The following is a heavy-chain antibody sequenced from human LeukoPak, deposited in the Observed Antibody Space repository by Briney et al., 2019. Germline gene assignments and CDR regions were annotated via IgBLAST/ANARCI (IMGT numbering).Heavy chain of an antibody. D-gene: IGHD3-22*01. J-gene: IGHJ5*02. CDR3: ARGEGDYYDSSGYPNWFDP. V-gene: IGHV4-30-2*01. CDR2: IYHSGST. CDR1: GGSIGSGGYS. Sequence: TLSLTCAVSGGSIGSGGYSWSWIRQPPGKGLEWIGYIYHSGSTYYNPSLKSRVTISVDRSKNQFSLKLSSVTAADTAVYYCARGEGDYYDSSGYPNWFDPWGQGTLVTVSS.